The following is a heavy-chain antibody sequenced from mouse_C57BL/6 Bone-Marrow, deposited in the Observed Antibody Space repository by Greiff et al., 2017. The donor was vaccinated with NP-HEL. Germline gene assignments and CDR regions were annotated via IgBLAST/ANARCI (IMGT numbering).Heavy chain of an antibody. Sequence: QVHVKQSGPELVKPGASVKLSCKASGYTFPRYDLNWVTQRPGPGLEWIGWIYPRDGSTKYHEKFKGKATLPVDTSSSTAYMELHSLTSEDSAVYFCARSDSDSWGQGTTLTVSS. J-gene: IGHJ2*01. CDR3: ARSDSDS. CDR1: GYTFPRYD. V-gene: IGHV1-85*01. CDR2: IYPRDGST.